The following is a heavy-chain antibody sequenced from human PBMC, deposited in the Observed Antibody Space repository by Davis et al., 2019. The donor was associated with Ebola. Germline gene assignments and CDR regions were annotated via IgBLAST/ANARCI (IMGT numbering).Heavy chain of an antibody. D-gene: IGHD1-20*01. V-gene: IGHV3-30*18. CDR1: GFTFSSYG. J-gene: IGHJ6*02. CDR2: ISYDGSNK. Sequence: GESLKISCAASGFTFSSYGMHWVRQAPGKGLEWVAVISYDGSNKYYADSVKGRFTISRDNSKNTLYLQMNSLRAEDTAVYYCAKEGYNWKLDYYYGMDVWGQGTTVTVSS. CDR3: AKEGYNWKLDYYYGMDV.